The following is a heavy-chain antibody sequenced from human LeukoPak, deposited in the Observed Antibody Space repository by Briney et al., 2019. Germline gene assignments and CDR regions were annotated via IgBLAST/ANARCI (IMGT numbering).Heavy chain of an antibody. CDR3: ARGPYYGGPGDYYYGMDV. CDR1: GFTFSSYG. Sequence: GRSLRLSCAASGFTFSSYGMHWVRQPPGKGLEWVAVIWYDGSNKYCADSVKGRFTISRDNSKNTLYLQMNSLRADDTAVYYCARGPYYGGPGDYYYGMDVWGQGTTVTVSS. D-gene: IGHD4-23*01. V-gene: IGHV3-33*08. CDR2: IWYDGSNK. J-gene: IGHJ6*02.